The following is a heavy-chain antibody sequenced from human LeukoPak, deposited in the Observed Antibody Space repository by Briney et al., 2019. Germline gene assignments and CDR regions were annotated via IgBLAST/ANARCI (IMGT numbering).Heavy chain of an antibody. Sequence: PGGSLRLSCTASGFTFGDYAMSWVRQAPGKGLEWVGFIRSKAYGGTTEYAASVKGRFTISRDDSKSIAYLQMNSLKTEDTAVYYCARAEYSSYYYYGMDVWGQGTTVTVSS. D-gene: IGHD6-6*01. CDR2: IRSKAYGGTT. V-gene: IGHV3-49*04. CDR1: GFTFGDYA. CDR3: ARAEYSSYYYYGMDV. J-gene: IGHJ6*02.